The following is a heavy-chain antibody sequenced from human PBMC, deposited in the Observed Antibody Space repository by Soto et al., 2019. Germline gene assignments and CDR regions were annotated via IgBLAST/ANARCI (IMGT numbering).Heavy chain of an antibody. D-gene: IGHD6-13*01. CDR2: IYYSGST. V-gene: IGHV4-59*08. J-gene: IGHJ5*02. CDR1: GGSISSYY. Sequence: SETLSLTCTVSGGSISSYYWSWIRQPPGKGLEWIGYIYYSGSTNYNPSLKSRVTISVDTSKNQLSLKLSSVTAADTAVYYCASERPDGSRLDPWGQGTLVTVSS. CDR3: ASERPDGSRLDP.